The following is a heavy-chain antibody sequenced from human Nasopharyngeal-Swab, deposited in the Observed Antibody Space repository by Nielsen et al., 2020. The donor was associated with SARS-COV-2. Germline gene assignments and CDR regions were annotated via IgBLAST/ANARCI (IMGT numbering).Heavy chain of an antibody. V-gene: IGHV4-34*01. CDR1: GGSFSGYY. Sequence: SETLSLTCAVYGGSFSGYYWSWIRQPPGKGLEWIGEINHSGSTNYNPSLKSRVTISVDTSKNQFSLKLSSVTAADTAVYYCARSLGTDTPPLWYFDLWGRGTLVTVSS. CDR3: ARSLGTDTPPLWYFDL. D-gene: IGHD5-18*01. CDR2: INHSGST. J-gene: IGHJ2*01.